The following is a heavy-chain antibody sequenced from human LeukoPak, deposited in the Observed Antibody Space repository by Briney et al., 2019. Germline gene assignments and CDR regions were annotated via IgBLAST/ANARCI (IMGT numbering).Heavy chain of an antibody. CDR1: GGSISSSSYY. CDR3: ARPGIVGAGYYFDY. J-gene: IGHJ4*02. CDR2: IYYSGST. V-gene: IGHV4-39*01. D-gene: IGHD1-26*01. Sequence: PSETLSLTCTVSGGSISSSSYYWGWIRQPPGKGLEWIGSIYYSGSTYYNPSLKSRVTISLDTSKNQFSLKLSSVTAADTAVYYCARPGIVGAGYYFDYWGQGTLVTVSS.